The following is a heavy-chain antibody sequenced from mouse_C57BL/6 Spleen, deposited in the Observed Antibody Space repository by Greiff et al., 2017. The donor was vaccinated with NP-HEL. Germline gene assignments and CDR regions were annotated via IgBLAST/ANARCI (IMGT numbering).Heavy chain of an antibody. D-gene: IGHD1-1*01. V-gene: IGHV1-52*01. CDR1: GYTFTSCW. CDR2: IDPSDSET. Sequence: VQLQQPGAELVRPGSSVKLSCKASGYTFTSCWMHWVKQRPIQGLEWIGNIDPSDSETHYNQKFKDKATLTVDKSSSTAYMQLSSLTSEDSAVYYCAREVYYGSSYGFAYWGQGTLVTVSA. J-gene: IGHJ3*01. CDR3: AREVYYGSSYGFAY.